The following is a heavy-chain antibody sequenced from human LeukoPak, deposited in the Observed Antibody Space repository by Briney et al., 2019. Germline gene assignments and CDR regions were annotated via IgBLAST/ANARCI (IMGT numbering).Heavy chain of an antibody. D-gene: IGHD3-16*01. CDR3: ARSMISMLKVNWFDP. CDR1: GYSIRSGYS. V-gene: IGHV4-38-2*01. J-gene: IGHJ5*02. Sequence: PSETLSLTCSVSGYSIRSGYSWGWIRQPPGKGLERIGSISHSGNTYYNPSLKSRVTISLDTSKNQSSLKLNSVTAADTAVYFCARSMISMLKVNWFDPWGQGTLVTVSS. CDR2: ISHSGNT.